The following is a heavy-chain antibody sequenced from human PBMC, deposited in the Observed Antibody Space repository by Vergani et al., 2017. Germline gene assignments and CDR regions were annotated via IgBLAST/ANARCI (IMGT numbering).Heavy chain of an antibody. CDR2: IWYDGSNK. CDR1: GFTFRSYG. D-gene: IGHD1-1*01. CDR3: ARGGGLNWNDVGRFDY. J-gene: IGHJ4*02. V-gene: IGHV3-33*01. Sequence: QVQLVESGGGVVQPGRSLRLSCAASGFTFRSYGMHWVRQAPGKGLEWVAVIWYDGSNKYYADSVKGRFTISRDNSKNTLYLQMNSLRAEDTAVYYCARGGGLNWNDVGRFDYWGQGTLVTVSS.